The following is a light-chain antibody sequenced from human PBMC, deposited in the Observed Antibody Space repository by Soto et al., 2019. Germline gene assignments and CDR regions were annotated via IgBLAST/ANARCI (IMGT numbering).Light chain of an antibody. Sequence: QSALTQPPSASGSPGQSVTISCTGTSSDVGGYNYVSRYQQHPGKAPKLMIYEVSKRPSGVPDRFSGSKSGNTASLTVSGLQAEDEADYYCSSSAGNISIVFGGGTKLTVL. CDR3: SSSAGNISIV. J-gene: IGLJ2*01. CDR1: SSDVGGYNY. CDR2: EVS. V-gene: IGLV2-8*01.